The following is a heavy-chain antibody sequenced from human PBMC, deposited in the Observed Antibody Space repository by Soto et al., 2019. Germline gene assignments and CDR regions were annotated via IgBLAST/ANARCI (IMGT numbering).Heavy chain of an antibody. D-gene: IGHD2-21*02. CDR1: GGSISSSGYY. J-gene: IGHJ5*02. CDR3: AGARDRRSNWFDP. V-gene: IGHV4-30-2*01. Sequence: SETLSLTCTVSGGSISSSGYYWSWIRQHPGKGLEWIGYIYHSGSTYYNPSLKSRVTISVDRSKNQFSLKLSSVTAADTAVYYCAGARDRRSNWFDPWGQGTLVTVSS. CDR2: IYHSGST.